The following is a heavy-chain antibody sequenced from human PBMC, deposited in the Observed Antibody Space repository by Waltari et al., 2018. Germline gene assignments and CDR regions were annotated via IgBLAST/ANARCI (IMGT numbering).Heavy chain of an antibody. CDR3: ATESADFGVVNFDY. CDR1: GYTFTDYY. Sequence: VQLVQSGAEVKKPGATVKISCKASGYTFTDYYMHWVRQAPGKGLEWMGGFDPEDGETIYAQKFQGRVTMTEDTSTDTAYMELSSLRSEDTAVYYCATESADFGVVNFDYWGQGTLVTVSS. CDR2: FDPEDGET. J-gene: IGHJ4*02. V-gene: IGHV1-24*01. D-gene: IGHD3-3*01.